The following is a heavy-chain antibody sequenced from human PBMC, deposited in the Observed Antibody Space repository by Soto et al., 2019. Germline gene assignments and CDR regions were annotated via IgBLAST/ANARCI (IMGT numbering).Heavy chain of an antibody. V-gene: IGHV4-30-4*01. CDR1: GGSISSGDYY. J-gene: IGHJ4*02. D-gene: IGHD1-26*01. CDR3: ARVPFGSNGVTYFDY. CDR2: IYYSGST. Sequence: SETLSLTCTVSGGSISSGDYYWSWIRQPPGKGLEWIGYIYYSGSTYYNPSLKSRVIISVDTSKNQFSLKLSSVTAADTAVYYCARVPFGSNGVTYFDYWGQGTLVTVSS.